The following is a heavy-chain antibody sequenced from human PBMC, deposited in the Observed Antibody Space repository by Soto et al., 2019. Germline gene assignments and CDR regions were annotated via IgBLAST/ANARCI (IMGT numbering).Heavy chain of an antibody. CDR1: GFTFSSFS. Sequence: GGSLRLSCAASGFTFSSFSMHWVRQPPGKGLVWVSRVSSDGSDTTYADSVKGRFTISRDNAKNTLYLQMNSLRAEDTAVYYCARGYCSGGNCYMDYWGQGTLVTVSS. V-gene: IGHV3-74*01. J-gene: IGHJ4*02. CDR3: ARGYCSGGNCYMDY. D-gene: IGHD2-15*01. CDR2: VSSDGSDT.